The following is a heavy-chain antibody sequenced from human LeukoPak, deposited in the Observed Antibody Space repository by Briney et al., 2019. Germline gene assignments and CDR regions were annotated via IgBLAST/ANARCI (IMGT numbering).Heavy chain of an antibody. D-gene: IGHD4-4*01. J-gene: IGHJ4*02. V-gene: IGHV4-34*01. CDR3: ARGYTRFYSVPGRFDY. CDR1: GGSFSGYY. CDR2: INHSGST. Sequence: SETLSLTCAVYGGSFSGYYWSWIRQPPGKGLEWIGEINHSGSTNYNPSLKSRVTISVDTSKNQFSLKLSSVTAADTAVYYCARGYTRFYSVPGRFDYWGQGTLVTVSS.